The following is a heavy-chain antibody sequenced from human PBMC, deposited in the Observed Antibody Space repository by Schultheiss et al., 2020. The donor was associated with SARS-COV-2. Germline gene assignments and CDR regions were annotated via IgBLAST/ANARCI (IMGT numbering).Heavy chain of an antibody. J-gene: IGHJ4*02. V-gene: IGHV3-74*01. Sequence: GGSLRLSCAGSGFTFSNYWMYWGRQVPGKGLMWVSRISGDGSSTNYADSVKGRITISRDNAKNTVYLQMNSLRAEDTAVYYCAKGIVGATFDYWGQGTLVTVSS. CDR3: AKGIVGATFDY. CDR2: ISGDGSST. D-gene: IGHD1-26*01. CDR1: GFTFSNYW.